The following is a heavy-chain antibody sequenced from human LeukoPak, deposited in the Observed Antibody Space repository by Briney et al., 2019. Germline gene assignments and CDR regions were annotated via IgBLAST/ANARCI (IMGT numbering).Heavy chain of an antibody. CDR3: AKDRAARRASSLDY. Sequence: GGSLRLSCAASGFTFSNYGMHWVRQAPGKGLEWVAVISYDGSNKYYADSVKGRFTISRDNSKNTLYLQMNSLRAEDTAVYYCAKDRAARRASSLDYWGQGTLVTVSS. CDR2: ISYDGSNK. D-gene: IGHD6-6*01. J-gene: IGHJ4*02. CDR1: GFTFSNYG. V-gene: IGHV3-30*18.